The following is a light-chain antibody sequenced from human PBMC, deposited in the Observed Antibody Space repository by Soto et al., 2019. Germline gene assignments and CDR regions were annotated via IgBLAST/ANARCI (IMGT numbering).Light chain of an antibody. V-gene: IGLV4-60*03. CDR2: LERSGSY. CDR3: ETWDSNTRV. J-gene: IGLJ1*01. Sequence: QAVLTQSSSASASLGSSVKLTCTLSSRHITYIIAWHQQQPGKAPRYLMKLERSGSYNKGSGVPDRFSGSSSGADRYLTISNLQSEDEADYYCETWDSNTRVFGTGTKLTVL. CDR1: SRHITYI.